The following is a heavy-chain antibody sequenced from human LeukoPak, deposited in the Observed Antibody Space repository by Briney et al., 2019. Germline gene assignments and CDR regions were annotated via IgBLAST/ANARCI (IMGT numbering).Heavy chain of an antibody. D-gene: IGHD5-12*01. J-gene: IGHJ4*02. CDR3: ARVPGNMGYDYYFAY. Sequence: AAVKLSCEASGYTLTRYYMHWGRQAPEQGVERVGLINPRGGGTNYVQKLQGGVTITRETTTRTVYMDMSSLRAEETGGYICARVPGNMGYDYYFAYGGEGSLVTVPS. CDR2: INPRGGGT. CDR1: GYTLTRYY. V-gene: IGHV1-46*04.